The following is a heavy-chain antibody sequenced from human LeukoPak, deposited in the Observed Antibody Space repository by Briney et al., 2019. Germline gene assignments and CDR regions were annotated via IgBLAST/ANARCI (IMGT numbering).Heavy chain of an antibody. CDR3: ARGGYCSSTSCYVFDP. J-gene: IGHJ5*02. CDR1: GFTFSSYS. V-gene: IGHV3-21*01. D-gene: IGHD2-2*01. CDR2: ISSSSSYI. Sequence: GGSLRLPCAASGFTFSSYSMNWVRQAPGKGLEWVSSISSSSSYIYYADSVKGRFTISRDNAKNSLYLQMNSLRAEDTAVYYCARGGYCSSTSCYVFDPWGQGTLVTVSS.